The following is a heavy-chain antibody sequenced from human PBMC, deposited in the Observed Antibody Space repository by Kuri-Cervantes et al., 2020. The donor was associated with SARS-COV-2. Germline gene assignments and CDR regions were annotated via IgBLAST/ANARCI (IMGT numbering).Heavy chain of an antibody. CDR2: INPDGSYT. D-gene: IGHD1-1*01. V-gene: IGHV3-74*01. CDR1: GFTFSGHW. CDR3: VRDGDHWNFDY. J-gene: IGHJ4*02. Sequence: LSLTCAASGFTFSGHWIHWVRQAPGKGLVWVSRINPDGSYTNNADSVKGQFTLSRDNAKNMLFLQMNSLRAEDTAVYYCVRDGDHWNFDYWGQGTPVTVSS.